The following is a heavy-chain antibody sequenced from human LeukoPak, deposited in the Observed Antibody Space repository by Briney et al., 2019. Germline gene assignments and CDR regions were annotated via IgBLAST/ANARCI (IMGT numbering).Heavy chain of an antibody. Sequence: SETLSLTCAVSGGSISSSNWWSWVRQPPGKGLEWIGEIYHSGSTNYNPSLKSRVTISVDTSKNQFSLKLSSVTAADTAVYYCARAGLDYYYYYYMDVWGKGTTVTVSS. CDR2: IYHSGST. J-gene: IGHJ6*03. V-gene: IGHV4-4*02. CDR3: ARAGLDYYYYYYMDV. D-gene: IGHD3/OR15-3a*01. CDR1: GGSISSSNW.